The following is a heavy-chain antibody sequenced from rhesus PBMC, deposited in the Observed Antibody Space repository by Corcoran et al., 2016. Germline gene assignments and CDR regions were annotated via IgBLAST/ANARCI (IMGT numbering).Heavy chain of an antibody. V-gene: IGHV4-80*01. CDR1: GDSFRSFW. CDR2: VNGISGNT. D-gene: IGHD4-29*01. Sequence: QVQLQESGPGLVKPSETLSLTCAVSGDSFRSFWWTWIRQSPGKGLEWIGQVNGISGNTNYTPPFRGRLTISKDSSNTQCSLRLSSLTAADTAVYDCAREGSGGSSSWGQGVLVTVSS. CDR3: AREGSGGSSS. J-gene: IGHJ4*01.